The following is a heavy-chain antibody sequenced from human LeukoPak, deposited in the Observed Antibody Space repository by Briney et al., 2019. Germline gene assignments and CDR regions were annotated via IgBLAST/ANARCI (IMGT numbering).Heavy chain of an antibody. CDR3: ARRRVKRITMVRGVAWDY. V-gene: IGHV4-34*01. Sequence: SETLSLTCAVYGGSFSGYYWSWIRQPPGKGLEWIGEINHSGSTNYNPSLKSRVTISVDTSKNQFSLKLSSVTAADTAVYYCARRRVKRITMVRGVAWDYWGQGTLVTVSS. CDR2: INHSGST. CDR1: GGSFSGYY. D-gene: IGHD3-10*01. J-gene: IGHJ4*02.